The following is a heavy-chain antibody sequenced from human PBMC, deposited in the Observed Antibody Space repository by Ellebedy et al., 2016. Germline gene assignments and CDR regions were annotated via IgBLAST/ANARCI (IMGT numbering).Heavy chain of an antibody. D-gene: IGHD3-16*02. J-gene: IGHJ4*02. CDR3: VRARDETGSYLHY. V-gene: IGHV3-23*01. Sequence: GGSLRLXXAASGVTFSSYAMCWVRQLPGKGLEWVAAISGSGGSTWYADSVRGRFTISRDNSKNTLHLHMNSLRAEDTAMYYCVRARDETGSYLHYWGQGTLVTVSS. CDR1: GVTFSSYA. CDR2: ISGSGGST.